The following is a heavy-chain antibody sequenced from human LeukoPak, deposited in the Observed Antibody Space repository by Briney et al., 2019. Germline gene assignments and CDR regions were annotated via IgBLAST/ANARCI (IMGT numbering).Heavy chain of an antibody. J-gene: IGHJ4*02. CDR2: ISGSGGST. Sequence: GGSLRLSCAASGFTFSSYAMSWVRQAPGKGLEWVSAISGSGGSTYYADSVKGRFTISRDNSKNTLYLQMNSLRAEDTAVYYCAIDIVVVVAAKNYWGQGTLVTVSS. D-gene: IGHD2-15*01. V-gene: IGHV3-23*01. CDR3: AIDIVVVVAAKNY. CDR1: GFTFSSYA.